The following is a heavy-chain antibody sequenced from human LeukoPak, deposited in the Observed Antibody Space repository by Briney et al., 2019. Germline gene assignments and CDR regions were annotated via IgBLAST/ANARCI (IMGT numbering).Heavy chain of an antibody. Sequence: SETLSLTCAVYGGSFSGYYWSWVRQPPGKGLEWIAIISYSGTTYYNPSLKIRATISIDTSKNKFSLKVNSVTAADTAMYYCARDRGLWLGEARDAFDIWGQGTMVTVFS. D-gene: IGHD3-10*01. CDR3: ARDRGLWLGEARDAFDI. CDR2: ISYSGTT. V-gene: IGHV4-34*11. CDR1: GGSFSGYY. J-gene: IGHJ3*02.